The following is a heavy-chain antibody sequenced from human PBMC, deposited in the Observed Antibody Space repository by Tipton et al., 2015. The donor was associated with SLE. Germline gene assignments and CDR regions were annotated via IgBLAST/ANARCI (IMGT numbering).Heavy chain of an antibody. J-gene: IGHJ4*02. V-gene: IGHV4-59*08. Sequence: TLSLTCTVSGGSISSYYWSWIRQPPGKGLEWIGYIYYSGSTNYNPSLKSRVTISVDTSKNHFSLKLTSVTAADTAVYYCARQDSGNSSPFDYWGQGTLVTVSS. CDR1: GGSISSYY. CDR2: IYYSGST. CDR3: ARQDSGNSSPFDY. D-gene: IGHD1-26*01.